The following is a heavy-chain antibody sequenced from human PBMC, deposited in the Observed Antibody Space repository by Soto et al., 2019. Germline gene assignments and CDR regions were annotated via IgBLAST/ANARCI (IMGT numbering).Heavy chain of an antibody. Sequence: GGSLRLSCAASGFTFSSYAMHWVRQAPGKGLEWVAVISYDGSNKYYADSVKGRFTISRDNSKNTLYLQMNSLRAEDTAVYYCARDRGEQLVRNPVSDAFDIWGQGTMVTVSS. V-gene: IGHV3-30-3*01. D-gene: IGHD6-13*01. CDR2: ISYDGSNK. J-gene: IGHJ3*02. CDR3: ARDRGEQLVRNPVSDAFDI. CDR1: GFTFSSYA.